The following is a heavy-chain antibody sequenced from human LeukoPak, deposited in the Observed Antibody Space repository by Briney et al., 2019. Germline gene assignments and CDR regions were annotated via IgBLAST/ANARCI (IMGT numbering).Heavy chain of an antibody. J-gene: IGHJ4*02. CDR3: ARGSTYYDSSGQVPFDY. CDR1: GFTFSTYA. Sequence: GGSLRLSCVASGFTFSTYAMSWVRQAPGKGLEWVSAISGSGGSTYYADSVKGRFTVSRDSSKNTLYLQINSLRAEDTAVYYCARGSTYYDSSGQVPFDYWGQGTLVTVSS. CDR2: ISGSGGST. D-gene: IGHD3-22*01. V-gene: IGHV3-23*01.